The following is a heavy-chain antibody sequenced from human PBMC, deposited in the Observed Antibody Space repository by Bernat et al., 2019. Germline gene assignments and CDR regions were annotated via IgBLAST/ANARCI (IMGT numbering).Heavy chain of an antibody. CDR1: GGSFSGYY. J-gene: IGHJ4*02. V-gene: IGHV4-34*01. CDR2: INHSGSN. Sequence: QVQLQQWGAGLLKPSETLSLTCAVYGGSFSGYYWSWIRQPPGKGLEWIGEINHSGSNNYNPSLTSRGTISVDTSKNQFSLKLSSVTAADTAVYYCARVGYGDFGYWGQGTLVTVSS. CDR3: ARVGYGDFGY. D-gene: IGHD4-17*01.